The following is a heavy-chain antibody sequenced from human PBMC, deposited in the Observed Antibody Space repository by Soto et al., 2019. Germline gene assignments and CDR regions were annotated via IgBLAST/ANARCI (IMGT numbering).Heavy chain of an antibody. D-gene: IGHD6-6*01. V-gene: IGHV6-1*01. J-gene: IGHJ4*02. CDR2: TYDRSKWYN. Sequence: SPTLSLTCAISGDSVSSNSAAWNWIRQSPSRGLEWLGRTYDRSKWYNDYAVSVKSRITINPDTSKNQFSPQLNSVTPEDTAVYYCARDLGIAARFGYWGQGTLVTVSS. CDR3: ARDLGIAARFGY. CDR1: GDSVSSNSAA.